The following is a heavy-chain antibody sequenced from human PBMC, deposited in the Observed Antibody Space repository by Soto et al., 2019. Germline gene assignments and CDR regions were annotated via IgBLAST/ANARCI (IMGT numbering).Heavy chain of an antibody. V-gene: IGHV3-30-3*01. Sequence: GGSLRLSCAASGFTFSSYAMHWVRQAPGKGLEWVAVISYDGSNKYYADSVKGRFTISRDNSKDTLYLQMNSLRAEDTAVYYCARADCSPHYYYYYGMAVSSQGTTVTVS. D-gene: IGHD2-21*02. J-gene: IGHJ6*02. CDR1: GFTFSSYA. CDR3: ARADCSPHYYYYYGMAV. CDR2: ISYDGSNK.